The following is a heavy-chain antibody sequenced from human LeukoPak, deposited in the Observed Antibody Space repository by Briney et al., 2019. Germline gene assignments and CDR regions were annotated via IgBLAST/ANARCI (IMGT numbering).Heavy chain of an antibody. CDR1: GFTFSSYG. V-gene: IGHV3-30*02. CDR3: ARDLYYYGSGSLGKYYYYGMDV. CDR2: IRYDGSNK. D-gene: IGHD3-10*01. Sequence: GGSLRLSCAASGFTFSSYGMHWVRQAPGKGLEWVAFIRYDGSNKYYADSVKGRFTISRDNSKNTLYLQMNSLRAEDTAVYYCARDLYYYGSGSLGKYYYYGMDVWGQGTTVTVSS. J-gene: IGHJ6*02.